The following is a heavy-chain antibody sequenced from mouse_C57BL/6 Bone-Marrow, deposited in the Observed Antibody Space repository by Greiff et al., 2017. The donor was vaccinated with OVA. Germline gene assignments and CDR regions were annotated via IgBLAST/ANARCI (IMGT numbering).Heavy chain of an antibody. J-gene: IGHJ1*03. D-gene: IGHD1-1*01. CDR1: GYTFTSYG. CDR2: IYPRSGNT. V-gene: IGHV1-81*01. Sequence: QVQLQQSGAELARPGASVKLSCKASGYTFTSYGISWVKQSTGQGLEWIGEIYPRSGNTYYNEKFKGKATLTADKSSSTAYMELRSLTSEDSAVYFCARNWITRVVATDFDVWGTGTTVTVSS. CDR3: ARNWITRVVATDFDV.